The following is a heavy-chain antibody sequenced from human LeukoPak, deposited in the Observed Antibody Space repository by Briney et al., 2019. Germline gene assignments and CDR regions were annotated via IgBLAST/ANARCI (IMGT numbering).Heavy chain of an antibody. Sequence: ASVRVSCKASGYAFNGNSIEWVRHAPGQGLEWMGDINPNSGDTNYAQNFQGRVSRTRDTSISTDYLDLPRLRFEDTAMSYCAGVLPSYYHYRDDALDIWGQGTVVTVPS. CDR3: AGVLPSYYHYRDDALDI. CDR2: INPNSGDT. V-gene: IGHV1-2*02. CDR1: GYAFNGNS. J-gene: IGHJ3*02. D-gene: IGHD3-22*01.